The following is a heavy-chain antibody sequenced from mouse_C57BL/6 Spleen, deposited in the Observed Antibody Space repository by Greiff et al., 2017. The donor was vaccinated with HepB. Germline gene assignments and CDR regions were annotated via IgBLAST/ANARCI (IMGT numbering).Heavy chain of an antibody. Sequence: EVNVVESGGDLVKPGGSLKLSCAASGFTFSSYGMSWVRQTPDKRLEWVATISSGGSYTYYPDSVKGRFTISRDNAKNTLYLQMSSLKSEDTAMYYCARQYGSDYFDYWGQGTTLTVSS. CDR3: ARQYGSDYFDY. D-gene: IGHD1-1*01. J-gene: IGHJ2*01. CDR1: GFTFSSYG. CDR2: ISSGGSYT. V-gene: IGHV5-6*01.